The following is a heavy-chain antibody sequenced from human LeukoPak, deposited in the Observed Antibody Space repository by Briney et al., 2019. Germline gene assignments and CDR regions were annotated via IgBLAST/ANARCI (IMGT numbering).Heavy chain of an antibody. CDR2: VNYGRTT. J-gene: IGHJ4*02. CDR1: AGSISSSSHH. V-gene: IGHV4-39*02. Sequence: PSETLSLTCTVSAGSISSSSHHWGWIRQSPGKGLEWIGSVNYGRTTYYNPSLNSRVTIFVVTSKNQLSLQLNSVTAADTAVYYCARGPLDWGQGTLVTVSS. CDR3: ARGPLD.